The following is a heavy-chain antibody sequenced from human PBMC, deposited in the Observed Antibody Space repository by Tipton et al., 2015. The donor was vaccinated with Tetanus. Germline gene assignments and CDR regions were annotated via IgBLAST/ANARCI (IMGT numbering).Heavy chain of an antibody. CDR2: IWNDGNYK. Sequence: SLRLSCAASGFTFSTNAMHWVRQAPGKGLEWVAAIWNDGNYKYYADSVKGRFTVSRDNSKNTLYLEMNSLRAEDTAVYYCARVGISQNAYSYVYHGLDVWGQGTTVTVSS. CDR3: ARVGISQNAYSYVYHGLDV. V-gene: IGHV3-33*01. CDR1: GFTFSTNA. J-gene: IGHJ6*02. D-gene: IGHD5-18*01.